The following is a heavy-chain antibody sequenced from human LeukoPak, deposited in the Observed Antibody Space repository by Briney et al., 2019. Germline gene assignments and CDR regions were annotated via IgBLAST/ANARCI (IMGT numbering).Heavy chain of an antibody. V-gene: IGHV1-18*01. D-gene: IGHD2-15*01. J-gene: IGHJ4*02. CDR3: VRDVVVVSDTAPAKRDY. Sequence: GASVKVSCKASGYTFTSYAMHWVRQAPGQRLEWMGWISAYNGNTNYAQKLQGRVTMTTDTSTNTAYMEMRNLRSDDTAVYYCVRDVVVVSDTAPAKRDYWGQGTLVTVSS. CDR2: ISAYNGNT. CDR1: GYTFTSYA.